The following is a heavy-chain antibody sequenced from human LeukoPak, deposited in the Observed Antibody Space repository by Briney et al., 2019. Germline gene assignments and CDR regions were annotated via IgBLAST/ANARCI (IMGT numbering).Heavy chain of an antibody. V-gene: IGHV4-39*01. CDR1: GDSINTSNYF. CDR2: IYYIGTS. D-gene: IGHD1-26*01. Sequence: SETLSLTCTVSGDSINTSNYFWGWIRQSTGKGLEWIGNIYYIGTSDYNPSLKSRVTISIDTSKNQFSLNLRSVTAADTAFYYCARHRSGSYIRYFDFWGQGAQVTVSS. CDR3: ARHRSGSYIRYFDF. J-gene: IGHJ4*02.